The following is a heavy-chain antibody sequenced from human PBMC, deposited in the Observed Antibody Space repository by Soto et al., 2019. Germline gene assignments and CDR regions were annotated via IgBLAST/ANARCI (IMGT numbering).Heavy chain of an antibody. CDR3: AREKWLVRRNDPFDI. CDR1: GYTFINYY. J-gene: IGHJ3*02. CDR2: INPNGGST. V-gene: IGHV1-46*01. D-gene: IGHD6-19*01. Sequence: QVQLVQSGAEVKKPGASVKVSCKASGYTFINYYMHWVRQAPGQGLEWMGIINPNGGSTTYAQKFQGRVNLTRDKSTNTVNMELSSLRSEDTAVYYCAREKWLVRRNDPFDIWGQGTMVTVSS.